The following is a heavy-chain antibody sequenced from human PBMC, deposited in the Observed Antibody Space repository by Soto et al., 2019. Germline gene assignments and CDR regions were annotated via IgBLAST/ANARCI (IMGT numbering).Heavy chain of an antibody. J-gene: IGHJ6*02. CDR3: TRDDYSSVAYYGMDV. Sequence: GGSLRLSCVGTGFRFSIYWMSWVRQAPGKGLVWVSRVNSDGITTTYADSVRGRFTVSRDNANNTLYLEMNNLRAEDTAVYYCTRDDYSSVAYYGMDVWGQGTTVTVSS. CDR1: GFRFSIYW. D-gene: IGHD6-25*01. V-gene: IGHV3-74*01. CDR2: VNSDGITT.